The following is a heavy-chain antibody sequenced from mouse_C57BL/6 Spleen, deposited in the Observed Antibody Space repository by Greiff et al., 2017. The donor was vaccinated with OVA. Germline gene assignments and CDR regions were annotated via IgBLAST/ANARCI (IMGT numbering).Heavy chain of an antibody. CDR3: VRHGPGTGAMDY. J-gene: IGHJ4*01. D-gene: IGHD4-1*01. Sequence: EVMLVESGGGLVQPKGSLKLSCAASGFSFNTYAMNWVRQAPGKGLEWVARIRSKSNNYATYYAESVKDRFTISRDDSESMLYLQMNNLKTEDTAMYYCVRHGPGTGAMDYWGQGTSVTVSS. CDR1: GFSFNTYA. CDR2: IRSKSNNYAT. V-gene: IGHV10-1*01.